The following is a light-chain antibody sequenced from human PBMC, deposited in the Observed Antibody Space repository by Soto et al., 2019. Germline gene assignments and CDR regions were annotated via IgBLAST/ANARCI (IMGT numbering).Light chain of an antibody. CDR1: QSAGNF. V-gene: IGKV3-15*01. CDR2: GAS. Sequence: EIVMTQSPATLSVSPGETASLSCRASQSAGNFLAWYQQKPGQAPRLLIYGASTRATGIPARFSGSGSGTDFTLTISSLQSEDFAVYYCQQYNNWPWTFGQGTKVDI. CDR3: QQYNNWPWT. J-gene: IGKJ1*01.